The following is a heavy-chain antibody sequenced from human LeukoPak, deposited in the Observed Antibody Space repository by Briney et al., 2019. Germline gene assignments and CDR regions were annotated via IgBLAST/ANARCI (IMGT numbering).Heavy chain of an antibody. CDR2: INHSGST. V-gene: IGHV4-34*01. CDR1: GGSFSGYY. Sequence: KTSETLSLTCAVYGGSFSGYYWSWIRQPPGKGLEWIGEINHSGSTNYNPSLKSRVTISVDTSKNQFSLKLSSVTAADTAVYYCARWPPRLDAFDIWGQGTMVTVSS. CDR3: ARWPPRLDAFDI. J-gene: IGHJ3*02.